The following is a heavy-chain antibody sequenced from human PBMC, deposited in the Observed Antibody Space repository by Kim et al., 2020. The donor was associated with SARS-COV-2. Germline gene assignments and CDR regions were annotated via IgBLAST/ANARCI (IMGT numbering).Heavy chain of an antibody. V-gene: IGHV3-30*02. Sequence: ADSGGGRFTISRDNSKNTRYLQMNSLRAEDTAVYYCAKDRATMNSYGMDVWGQGTTVTVSS. J-gene: IGHJ6*02. CDR3: AKDRATMNSYGMDV. D-gene: IGHD5-12*01.